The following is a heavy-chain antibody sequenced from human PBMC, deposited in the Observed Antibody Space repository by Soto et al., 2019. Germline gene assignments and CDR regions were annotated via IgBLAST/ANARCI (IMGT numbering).Heavy chain of an antibody. CDR3: ARHARHYGDFDY. CDR1: GGSFSGYY. D-gene: IGHD4-17*01. J-gene: IGHJ4*02. Sequence: KPSETLSLTCAVYGGSFSGYYWSWIRQPPGKGLEWIGEINHSGSTNYNPSLKSRVTISVDTSKNQFSLKLSSVTAADTAVYYCARHARHYGDFDYWGQGTLVTVS. V-gene: IGHV4-34*01. CDR2: INHSGST.